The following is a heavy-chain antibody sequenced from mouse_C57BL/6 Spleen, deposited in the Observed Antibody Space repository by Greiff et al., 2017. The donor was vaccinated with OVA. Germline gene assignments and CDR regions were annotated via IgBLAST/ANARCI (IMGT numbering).Heavy chain of an antibody. D-gene: IGHD1-1*01. V-gene: IGHV1-53*01. CDR2: INPSNGGT. CDR1: GYTFTSYW. J-gene: IGHJ4*01. Sequence: QVQLQQPGTELVKPGASVKLSCKASGYTFTSYWMHWVKPRPGQGLEWIGNINPSNGGTNYNEKFKSKATLTVDKSSSTAYMQLSSLTSEDSAVYYCARSRVYGSSLYYAMDYWGQGTSVTVSS. CDR3: ARSRVYGSSLYYAMDY.